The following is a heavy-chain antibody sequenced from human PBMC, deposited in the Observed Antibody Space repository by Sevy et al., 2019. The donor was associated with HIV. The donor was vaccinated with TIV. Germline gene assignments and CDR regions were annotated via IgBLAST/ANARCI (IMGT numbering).Heavy chain of an antibody. V-gene: IGHV4-39*01. D-gene: IGHD3-22*01. J-gene: IGHJ3*02. CDR1: GGSISSSSYH. CDR2: IYYSGSS. Sequence: SETLSLTCTVSGGSISSSSYHWGWIRQPPGKGLEWIGSIYYSGSSYYNPSLKSRVTISVDTSKNPFSLKLSSVTAAETVVYSCESPWATYYYGSSGYYAFDIWGQGTMVTVSS. CDR3: ESPWATYYYGSSGYYAFDI.